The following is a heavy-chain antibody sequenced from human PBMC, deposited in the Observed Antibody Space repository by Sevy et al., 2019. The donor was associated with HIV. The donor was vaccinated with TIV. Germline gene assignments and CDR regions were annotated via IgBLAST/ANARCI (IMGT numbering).Heavy chain of an antibody. Sequence: GESLKISCAASGFTFSSYAMHWVRQAPGKGLEWVADIIYDGSKKYYADSVKGRFTISRDNSKNTLYLQMNSLRAEDTAVYYCARDQHDYAGNVRTDWFDPWGQGTLVTVSS. CDR3: ARDQHDYAGNVRTDWFDP. J-gene: IGHJ5*02. CDR2: IIYDGSKK. CDR1: GFTFSSYA. D-gene: IGHD4-17*01. V-gene: IGHV3-30-3*01.